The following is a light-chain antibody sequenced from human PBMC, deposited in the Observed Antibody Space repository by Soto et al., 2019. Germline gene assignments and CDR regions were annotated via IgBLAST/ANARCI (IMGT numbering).Light chain of an antibody. CDR1: QSVSSSN. J-gene: IGKJ4*01. Sequence: EIVLTQSPGTLSLSPGERATLSCRASQSVSSSNLAWYQQKPGQAPRLLIYGASTRATGIPARFSGSGSGTEFTLTISSLQSEDFAVYYCQQYNNWPPVTFGGGTKVDI. CDR2: GAS. V-gene: IGKV3-15*01. CDR3: QQYNNWPPVT.